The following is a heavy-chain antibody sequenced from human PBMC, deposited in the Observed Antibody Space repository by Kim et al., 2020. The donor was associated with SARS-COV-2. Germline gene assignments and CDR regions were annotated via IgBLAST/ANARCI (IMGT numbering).Heavy chain of an antibody. CDR1: GFTLTNYG. CDR3: TKGAASVKDAFGI. V-gene: IGHV3-30*18. J-gene: IGHJ3*02. Sequence: GGSLRLSCEASGFTLTNYGMHWVRQAPGTGLEWVAFMSYDGSIKYYGETVKGRFTISRDTSKNTLFLQMDSLRAEDTAVYYCTKGAASVKDAFGIWGQGSLVTVSS. CDR2: MSYDGSIK. D-gene: IGHD6-25*01.